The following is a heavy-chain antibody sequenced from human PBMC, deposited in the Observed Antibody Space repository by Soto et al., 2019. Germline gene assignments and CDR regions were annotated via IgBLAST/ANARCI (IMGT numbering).Heavy chain of an antibody. J-gene: IGHJ3*02. Sequence: SETLSLTCAVYGGFVTSGSYYWSWIRQPPGKGLEWIGEMSHSGGTHFNPSLKSRVTISVDTSKNQFTLKMSSVTAADTALYYCARVERGTATTVVDAFDIWGPGTVVTVSS. CDR2: MSHSGGT. V-gene: IGHV4-34*01. D-gene: IGHD1-1*01. CDR3: ARVERGTATTVVDAFDI. CDR1: GGFVTSGSYY.